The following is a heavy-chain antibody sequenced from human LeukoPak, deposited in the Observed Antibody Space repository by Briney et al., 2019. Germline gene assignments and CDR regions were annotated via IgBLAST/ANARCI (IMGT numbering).Heavy chain of an antibody. J-gene: IGHJ5*02. V-gene: IGHV3-7*01. D-gene: IGHD1-26*01. CDR2: IKQDGSDK. CDR1: GFTFTKYW. CDR3: ASSGTYSNWFDP. Sequence: GGSLRLSCAAPGFTFTKYWMTWVRQAPGKGLEWVGNIKQDGSDKNYMDSVKGRFTISRDNTKNSVYLQMSSLRAEDTAVYYCASSGTYSNWFDPWGQGTLVTVSS.